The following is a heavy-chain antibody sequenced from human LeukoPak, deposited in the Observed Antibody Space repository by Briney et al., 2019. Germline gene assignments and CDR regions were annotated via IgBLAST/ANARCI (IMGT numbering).Heavy chain of an antibody. CDR1: GFTVSSNY. Sequence: GGSLRLSCLASGFTVSSNYISWIRQAPGKGLEWVSVLYSGGSTYYADSVKGRFTISRDKSKDTVYLQMNSLRAEDTAVYFCARVVLGYFYYMDVWGKGTTVTVSS. J-gene: IGHJ6*03. CDR2: LYSGGST. D-gene: IGHD3-16*01. CDR3: ARVVLGYFYYMDV. V-gene: IGHV3-53*01.